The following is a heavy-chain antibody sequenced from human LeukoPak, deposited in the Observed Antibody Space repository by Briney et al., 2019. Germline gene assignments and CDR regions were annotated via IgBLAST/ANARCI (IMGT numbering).Heavy chain of an antibody. CDR3: ASTLYCSSTSCRDY. D-gene: IGHD2-2*01. Sequence: PGGSLRLSCAGSGFTFSDFWMTWVRQTPGKGLEWVANIKEDGTEKNLVDSVKGRFTISRDNAKNSLYLQMNSLRAEDTAVYYCASTLYCSSTSCRDYWGQGTLVTVSS. J-gene: IGHJ4*02. CDR2: IKEDGTEK. CDR1: GFTFSDFW. V-gene: IGHV3-7*01.